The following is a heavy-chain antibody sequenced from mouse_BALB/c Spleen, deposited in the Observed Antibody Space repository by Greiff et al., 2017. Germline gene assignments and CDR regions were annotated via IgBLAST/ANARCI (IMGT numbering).Heavy chain of an antibody. D-gene: IGHD2-12*01. CDR3: ARWGNYIYYAMDY. V-gene: IGHV3-2*02. Sequence: VQLKQSGPGLVKPSQSLSLTCTVTGYSITSDYAWNWIRQFPGNKLEWMGYISYSGSTSYNPSLKSRISITRDTSKNQFFLQLNSVTTEDTATYYCARWGNYIYYAMDYWGQGTSVTVSS. CDR2: ISYSGST. J-gene: IGHJ4*01. CDR1: GYSITSDYA.